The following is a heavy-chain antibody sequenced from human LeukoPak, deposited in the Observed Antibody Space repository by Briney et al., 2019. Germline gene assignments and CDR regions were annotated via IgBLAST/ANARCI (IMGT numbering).Heavy chain of an antibody. J-gene: IGHJ4*02. V-gene: IGHV3-21*01. CDR1: GFTFSSYS. Sequence: GGSLRLSXAASGFTFSSYSMNWVRQAPGKGLEWVSCIGSSSTSIYYAGSVKGRFTISRDNAKNSLYLQMNSLRAEDTAVYYCAREEGKQQMEAFDYWGQGTLVTVSS. CDR3: AREEGKQQMEAFDY. D-gene: IGHD6-13*01. CDR2: IGSSSTSI.